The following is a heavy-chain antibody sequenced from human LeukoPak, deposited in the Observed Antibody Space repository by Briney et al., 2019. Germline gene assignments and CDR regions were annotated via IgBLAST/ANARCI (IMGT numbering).Heavy chain of an antibody. CDR2: IYYSGST. J-gene: IGHJ4*02. CDR3: ARDMDTASITFDY. Sequence: SETLSLTCTVSGGSISSYYWSWIRQPPGKGLEWIGYIYYSGSTNYNPSLKSRVTISVDTSKNQFSLKLSSVTAADTAVYYCARDMDTASITFDYWGQGTLVTVSS. CDR1: GGSISSYY. V-gene: IGHV4-59*12. D-gene: IGHD5-18*01.